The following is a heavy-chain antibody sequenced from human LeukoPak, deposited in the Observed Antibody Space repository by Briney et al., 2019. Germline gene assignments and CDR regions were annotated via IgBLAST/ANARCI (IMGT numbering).Heavy chain of an antibody. D-gene: IGHD1-14*01. CDR2: IYYSGST. V-gene: IGHV4-59*08. Sequence: SETLSLTCTVSGGSISSYYWSWIRLPPGKGLEWIGYIYYSGSTNYNPSLKSRVTISVDTSKNQFSLKLSSVTAADTAVYYCARLTGVYYYYYMDVWGKGTTVTVSS. CDR1: GGSISSYY. J-gene: IGHJ6*03. CDR3: ARLTGVYYYYYMDV.